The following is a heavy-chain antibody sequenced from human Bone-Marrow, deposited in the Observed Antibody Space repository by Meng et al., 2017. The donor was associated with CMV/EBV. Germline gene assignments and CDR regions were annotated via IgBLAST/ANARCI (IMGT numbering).Heavy chain of an antibody. Sequence: GSLRLSCTVSGGSISSGGYYWSWIRQPPGKGLEWIGEINHSGSTNYNPSLKSRVTISVDTSKNQFSLKLSSVTAADTAVYYCARDVQLEPGWFDPWGQGTLVTVSS. D-gene: IGHD1-1*01. V-gene: IGHV4-61*08. CDR1: GGSISSGGYY. J-gene: IGHJ5*02. CDR3: ARDVQLEPGWFDP. CDR2: INHSGST.